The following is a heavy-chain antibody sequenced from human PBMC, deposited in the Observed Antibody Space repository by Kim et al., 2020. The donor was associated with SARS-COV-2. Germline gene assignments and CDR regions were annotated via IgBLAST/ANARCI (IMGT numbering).Heavy chain of an antibody. J-gene: IGHJ6*02. CDR2: IIPIFGTA. D-gene: IGHD3-9*01. Sequence: SVKVSCKASGGTFISYAISWVRQAPGQGLEWMGGIIPIFGTANYAQKFQGRVTITADESTSTAYMELSSLRSEDTAVYYCARDRNYDILTGYSYYYYGMDVWGQGTTVAVSS. CDR1: GGTFISYA. V-gene: IGHV1-69*13. CDR3: ARDRNYDILTGYSYYYYGMDV.